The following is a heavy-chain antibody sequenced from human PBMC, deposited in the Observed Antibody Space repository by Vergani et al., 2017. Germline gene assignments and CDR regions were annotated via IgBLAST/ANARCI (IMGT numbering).Heavy chain of an antibody. CDR1: GFTFSSYG. V-gene: IGHV3-30*18. Sequence: VQLVESGGGLVQPGGSLRLSCAASGFTFSSYGMNWVRQAPGKGLEWVAVITYDVSNKYYADSVKGRFTISRDNSKNTLYLQMNSLRAEDTAVYYCTKESGYCSSTSCYALDYWGQGTLVTVSS. J-gene: IGHJ4*02. CDR3: TKESGYCSSTSCYALDY. CDR2: ITYDVSNK. D-gene: IGHD2-2*01.